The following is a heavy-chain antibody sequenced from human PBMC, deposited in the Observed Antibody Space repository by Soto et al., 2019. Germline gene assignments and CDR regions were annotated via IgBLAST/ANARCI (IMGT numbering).Heavy chain of an antibody. D-gene: IGHD3-10*01. V-gene: IGHV3-11*01. J-gene: IGHJ6*02. CDR3: ARPNGVSIHYYLGMAL. Sequence: QVQLVESGGGLVKPGGSLRLSCAASGFTFSDFYMSWIRQTPGKGLDWVSYISSDGSDTFYADSVKGRFTVSRDNAKNSLFLQMNSLRAEDTAVYYCARPNGVSIHYYLGMALWGQGTTVTVSS. CDR1: GFTFSDFY. CDR2: ISSDGSDT.